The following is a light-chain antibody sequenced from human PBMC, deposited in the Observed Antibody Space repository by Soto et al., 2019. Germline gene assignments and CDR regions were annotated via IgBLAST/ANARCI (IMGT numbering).Light chain of an antibody. CDR1: QGVSNW. Sequence: DVRVSQSAAGVSATVGDRVTITCRASQGVSNWLAWYQQKPGKAPNLLIYKASSLKNGVPSRFSGSGSGTEFTLTISSLQPDDFATYYCEPYNTYMTFGEGAK. J-gene: IGKJ1*01. CDR2: KAS. CDR3: EPYNTYMT. V-gene: IGKV1-5*03.